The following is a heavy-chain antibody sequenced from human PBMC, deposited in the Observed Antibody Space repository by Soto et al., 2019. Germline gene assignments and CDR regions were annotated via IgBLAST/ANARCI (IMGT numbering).Heavy chain of an antibody. J-gene: IGHJ4*02. CDR3: AITPPPRYSSSWYTYIDY. Sequence: SETLSLTCAVYGGSFSGYYWSWIRQPPGKGLEWIGEINHSGSTNYNPSLKSRVTISVDTSKNQFSLKLSSVTAADTVVYYCAITPPPRYSSSWYTYIDYWGQGTLVTVSS. D-gene: IGHD6-13*01. V-gene: IGHV4-34*01. CDR1: GGSFSGYY. CDR2: INHSGST.